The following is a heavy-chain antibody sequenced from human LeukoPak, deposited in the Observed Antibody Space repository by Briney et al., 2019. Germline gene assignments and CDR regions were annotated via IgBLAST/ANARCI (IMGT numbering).Heavy chain of an antibody. CDR2: IYYSGST. V-gene: IGHV4-61*01. Sequence: SETLSLTCTVSGGSVSSGSYYWSWIRQPPATGLEWIGYIYYSGSTNYNPSLKSRVTISVDTSKNQFSLKLSSVTAADTAVYYCAREGHNWNDFDYWGQGTLVTVSS. J-gene: IGHJ4*02. D-gene: IGHD1-20*01. CDR3: AREGHNWNDFDY. CDR1: GGSVSSGSYY.